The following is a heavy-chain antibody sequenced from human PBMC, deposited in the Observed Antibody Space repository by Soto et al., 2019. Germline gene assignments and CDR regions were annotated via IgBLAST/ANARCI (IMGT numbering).Heavy chain of an antibody. V-gene: IGHV4-34*01. J-gene: IGHJ4*02. CDR2: INHSGST. Sequence: QVQLQQWGAGLLKPSETLSLTCAVYGGSFSGYYWSWIRQPPGKGLEWIGEINHSGSTNYNPSLKIRVTIXXDTSKIQFSLKLISVTAADTAVYYCARSMTNAYDFWGQGTLVTVSS. CDR1: GGSFSGYY. D-gene: IGHD4-17*01. CDR3: ARSMTNAYDF.